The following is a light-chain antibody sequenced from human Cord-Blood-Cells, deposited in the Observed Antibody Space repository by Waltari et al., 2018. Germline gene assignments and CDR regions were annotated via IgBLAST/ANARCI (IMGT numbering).Light chain of an antibody. J-gene: IGLJ2*01. CDR3: SSYAGSNNYVV. CDR1: GRDVGGYNY. Sequence: QSALTQPPSASGSPGQSVPISCPGTGRDVGGYNYVSWYQQHPGKAPKLMIYEVSNRPSGVPDRFSGSKSGNTDSLTVSGRQAEDEADYYCSSYAGSNNYVVFGGGTKLTVL. CDR2: EVS. V-gene: IGLV2-8*01.